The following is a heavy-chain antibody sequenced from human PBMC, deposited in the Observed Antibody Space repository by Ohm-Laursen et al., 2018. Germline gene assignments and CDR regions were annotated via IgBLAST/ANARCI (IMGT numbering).Heavy chain of an antibody. CDR1: GFTFSDYY. CDR3: ARAKDTAVVN. J-gene: IGHJ4*02. CDR2: ISSSGNTI. D-gene: IGHD5-18*01. Sequence: SLRLSCTASGFTFSDYYMNWIRQAPGKGLEWVSYISSSGNTIYYADSVKGRFTISRDNAKNSLYLQMNSLRAEDTAVYYCARAKDTAVVNWGQGTLVTVSS. V-gene: IGHV3-11*01.